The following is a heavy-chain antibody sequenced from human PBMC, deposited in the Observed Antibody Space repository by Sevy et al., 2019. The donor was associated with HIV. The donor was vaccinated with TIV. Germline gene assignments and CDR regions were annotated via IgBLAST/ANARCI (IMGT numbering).Heavy chain of an antibody. Sequence: GGSLRLSCAASGFSFSNYWMHWVRQAPGKGLEWVANIKQDESEKYYEASVKGRFTISRDNAKNSVYLEMNSLRPEDTAIYYCAKGNSGSFDYWGQGTLVTVSS. CDR3: AKGNSGSFDY. J-gene: IGHJ4*02. CDR1: GFSFSNYW. D-gene: IGHD3-22*01. V-gene: IGHV3-7*01. CDR2: IKQDESEK.